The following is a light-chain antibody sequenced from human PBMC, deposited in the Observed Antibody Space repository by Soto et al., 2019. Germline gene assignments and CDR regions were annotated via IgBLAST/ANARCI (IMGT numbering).Light chain of an antibody. CDR1: SSDIGAYNH. V-gene: IGLV2-8*01. Sequence: QSALTQPPSASGSPGQSVTISCTGTSSDIGAYNHVSWFQHHPGKAPKVLLYDVNERPSGVPDRFAGSKSGNTASLTVSVLQAEDEADYCCKSYAGSYHWVFGGGTKLTVL. CDR3: KSYAGSYHWV. J-gene: IGLJ3*02. CDR2: DVN.